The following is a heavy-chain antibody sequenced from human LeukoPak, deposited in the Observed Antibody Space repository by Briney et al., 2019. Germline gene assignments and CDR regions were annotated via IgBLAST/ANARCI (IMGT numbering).Heavy chain of an antibody. CDR1: GLSFNSCG. CDR3: ARCILTGYADDAFDI. V-gene: IGHV3-21*05. J-gene: IGHJ3*02. Sequence: GGSLRLSCAASGLSFNSCGMHWIRQAPGKGLEWVSYISSSSSYTNYADSVKGRFTISRDNAKNSLYLQMNSLRAEDTAVYYCARCILTGYADDAFDIWGQGTMVTVSS. CDR2: ISSSSSYT. D-gene: IGHD3-9*01.